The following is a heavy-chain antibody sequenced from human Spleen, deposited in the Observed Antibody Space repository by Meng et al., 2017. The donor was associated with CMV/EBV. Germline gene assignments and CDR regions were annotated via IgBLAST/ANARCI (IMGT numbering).Heavy chain of an antibody. Sequence: GESLKISCVVSGFTFSNYWMNWVRQAPGKGLEWVANIKQDGSEKYYVDSVKGRFTISRDNAKNSLYLQMNSLRVEDTAVYYCAREGTLCYDYWGQGMLVTVSS. J-gene: IGHJ4*02. D-gene: IGHD1-14*01. CDR1: GFTFSNYW. V-gene: IGHV3-7*01. CDR3: AREGTLCYDY. CDR2: IKQDGSEK.